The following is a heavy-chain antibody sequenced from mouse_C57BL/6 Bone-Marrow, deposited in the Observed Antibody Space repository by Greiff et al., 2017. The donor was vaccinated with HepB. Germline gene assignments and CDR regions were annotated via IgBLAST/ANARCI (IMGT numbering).Heavy chain of an antibody. Sequence: QVQLQQSGAELVKPGASVKLSCKASGYTFTSYWMQWVKQRPGQGLEWIGEIDPSDSYTNYNQKFKGKATLTVDTSSSTAYMQLSSLTSEDSAVYYCASSRRYFDVWGTGTTVTVSS. J-gene: IGHJ1*03. CDR3: ASSRRYFDV. V-gene: IGHV1-50*01. CDR1: GYTFTSYW. CDR2: IDPSDSYT.